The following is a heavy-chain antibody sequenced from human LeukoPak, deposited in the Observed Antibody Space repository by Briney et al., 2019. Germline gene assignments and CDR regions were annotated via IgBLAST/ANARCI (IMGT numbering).Heavy chain of an antibody. D-gene: IGHD3-22*01. CDR2: ISYDGSNK. V-gene: IGHV3-30*01. CDR3: ARMGDSSGYYLGFDY. Sequence: GGPLSLPCAASGFTFSSYAMHWVRQAPGKGREWVAVISYDGSNKYYADSVKGRFTISRDNSKNTLYLQMNSLRAEDTAVYYCARMGDSSGYYLGFDYWGQGTLVTVSS. CDR1: GFTFSSYA. J-gene: IGHJ4*02.